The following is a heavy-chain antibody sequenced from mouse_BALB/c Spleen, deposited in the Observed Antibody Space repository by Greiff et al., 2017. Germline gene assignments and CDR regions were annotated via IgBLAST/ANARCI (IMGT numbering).Heavy chain of an antibody. CDR3: ARSLRLRMGYFDY. Sequence: QVQLQQSGAELVRPGTSVKVSCKASGYAFTNYLIEWVKQRPGQGLEWIGVINPGSGGTNYNEKFKGKATLTADKSSSTAYMQLSSLTSDDSAVYFCARSLRLRMGYFDYWGQGTTLTVSS. D-gene: IGHD1-2*01. CDR2: INPGSGGT. J-gene: IGHJ2*01. V-gene: IGHV1-54*01. CDR1: GYAFTNYL.